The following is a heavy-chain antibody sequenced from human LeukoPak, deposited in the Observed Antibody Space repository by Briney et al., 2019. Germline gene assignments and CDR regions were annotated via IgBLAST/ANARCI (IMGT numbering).Heavy chain of an antibody. CDR1: GGSISSSSYY. D-gene: IGHD5-24*01. J-gene: IGHJ3*02. CDR3: ARLRRDGYKDTFDI. Sequence: PSETLSLTCTVSGGSISSSSYYWGWIRQPPGKGMEWLGTIYYSGITYYKPSLKSRVTISVDTSKNQFSLKLSSVTAADTAVYYCARLRRDGYKDTFDIWGQGTMVTVSS. CDR2: IYYSGIT. V-gene: IGHV4-39*01.